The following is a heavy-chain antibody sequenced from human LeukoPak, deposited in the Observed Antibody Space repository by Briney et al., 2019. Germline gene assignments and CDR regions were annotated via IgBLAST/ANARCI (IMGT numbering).Heavy chain of an antibody. Sequence: PGGSLRLSCAASGFTFSSYSMNWVRQAPGKGLEWVSSISSSSSYIYYADSVKGRFTISRDNAKNSLYLQMNSLRAEDTAVYYCARARPSIVVVPAAIIHYYYYMDVWGKGTTVTVSS. CDR3: ARARPSIVVVPAAIIHYYYYMDV. CDR2: ISSSSSYI. J-gene: IGHJ6*03. CDR1: GFTFSSYS. D-gene: IGHD2-2*01. V-gene: IGHV3-21*01.